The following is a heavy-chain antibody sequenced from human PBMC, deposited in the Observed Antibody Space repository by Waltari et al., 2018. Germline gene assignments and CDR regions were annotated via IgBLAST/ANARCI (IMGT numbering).Heavy chain of an antibody. CDR3: SRDLQYGDFGRGRDY. D-gene: IGHD4-17*01. CDR1: GFTFSSHW. J-gene: IGHJ4*02. Sequence: EVQLEESGGGLVQPGGSLRLSCAASGFTFSSHWMPWVRQAPGKGLGWVARSIGDGSSTSYDDSAKGRFTISRDNAKNTLYLQMNSLRAEDTAVYYCSRDLQYGDFGRGRDYWGQGTLVTVSS. V-gene: IGHV3-74*01. CDR2: SIGDGSST.